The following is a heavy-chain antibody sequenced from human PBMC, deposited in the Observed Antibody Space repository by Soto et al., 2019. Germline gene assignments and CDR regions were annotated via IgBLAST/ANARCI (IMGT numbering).Heavy chain of an antibody. D-gene: IGHD4-17*01. CDR2: INSSGGST. J-gene: IGHJ4*02. CDR3: AKLTYGDPVDY. CDR1: GFTFSKYA. Sequence: EVQLLESGGGLVQPGGSLRLSCAASGFTFSKYAMNWVRQAPGKGLEWVSTINSSGGSTSYADSVKGRFTIPRDNSENTLYLQMNSLRAEDTAVYYCAKLTYGDPVDYWGQGTLVTVSA. V-gene: IGHV3-23*01.